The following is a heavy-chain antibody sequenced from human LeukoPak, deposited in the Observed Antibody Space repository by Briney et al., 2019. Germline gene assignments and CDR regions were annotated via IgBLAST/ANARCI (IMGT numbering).Heavy chain of an antibody. CDR3: ASTELDYYYYYGMDV. CDR1: GYTFTSYG. CDR2: ISAYNGNT. J-gene: IGHJ6*02. V-gene: IGHV1-18*01. Sequence: ASVKVSCKASGYTFTSYGISWVRQAPGQGLEWMGWISAYNGNTNYAQKLQGRVTMTTDTSTSTAYMELRCLRSDDTAVYYCASTELDYYYYYGMDVWGQGTTVTVSS. D-gene: IGHD6-6*01.